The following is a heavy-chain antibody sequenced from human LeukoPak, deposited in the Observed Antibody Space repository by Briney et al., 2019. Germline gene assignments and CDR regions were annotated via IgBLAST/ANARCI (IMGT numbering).Heavy chain of an antibody. V-gene: IGHV3-23*01. CDR1: GFTFSSYG. Sequence: PGGSLRLSCAASGFTFSSYGMSWVRQAPGKGLEWVSAISGSGGSTYYADSVKGRFTISRDNAKNSLYLQMNSLRAEDTAVYYCAREELIIAAAGTSGAFDIWGQGTMVTVSS. CDR3: AREELIIAAAGTSGAFDI. CDR2: ISGSGGST. D-gene: IGHD6-13*01. J-gene: IGHJ3*02.